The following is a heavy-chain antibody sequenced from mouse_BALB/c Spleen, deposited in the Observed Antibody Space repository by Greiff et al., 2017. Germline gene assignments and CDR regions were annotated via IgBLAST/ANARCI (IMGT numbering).Heavy chain of an antibody. Sequence: QVQLKQPGAELVKPGASVKMSCKASGYTFTSYWMHWVKQRPGQGLEWIGVIDPSDSYTSYNQKFKGKATLTVDTSSSTAYMQLSSLTSEDSAVYYCTSSFTTVVATSYYYAMEYWGQGTSVTVSS. CDR3: TSSFTTVVATSYYYAMEY. V-gene: IGHV1S127*01. CDR2: IDPSDSYT. D-gene: IGHD1-1*01. CDR1: GYTFTSYW. J-gene: IGHJ4*01.